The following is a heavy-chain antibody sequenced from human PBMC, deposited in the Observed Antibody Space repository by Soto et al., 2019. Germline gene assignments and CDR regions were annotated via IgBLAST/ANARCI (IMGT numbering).Heavy chain of an antibody. CDR1: GFTFSIYA. V-gene: IGHV3-30-3*01. CDR2: ISYDGSNK. D-gene: IGHD2-15*01. CDR3: ASIVVGAQDYYYYGMDV. J-gene: IGHJ6*02. Sequence: GGSLRLSGAASGFTFSIYAMHWVLQAPCKGLEWVAVISYDGSNKYYADSVKGLFTISRDNSKNTLYLQMNSLRAEDTAVYYCASIVVGAQDYYYYGMDVWGQGTTVTVSS.